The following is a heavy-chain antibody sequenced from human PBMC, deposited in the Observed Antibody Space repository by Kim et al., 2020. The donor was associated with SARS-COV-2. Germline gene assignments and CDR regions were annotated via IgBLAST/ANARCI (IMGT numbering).Heavy chain of an antibody. J-gene: IGHJ5*02. V-gene: IGHV3-23*01. CDR2: ITGSADMT. CDR1: GFSFHNYA. CDR3: AKEISSTSSGAFDH. D-gene: IGHD3-16*01. Sequence: GGSLRLSCAASGFSFHNYALNWVRQAPGKGLEWVSGITGSADMTFYGDSVKGRFTISRDNFRNTIYLHMNSLRAEDTALYYCAKEISSTSSGAFDHWGQGTLVTVSS.